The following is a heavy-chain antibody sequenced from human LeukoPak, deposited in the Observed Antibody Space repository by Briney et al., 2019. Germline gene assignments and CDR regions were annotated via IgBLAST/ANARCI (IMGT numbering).Heavy chain of an antibody. D-gene: IGHD1-26*01. CDR2: ISAYNGNT. CDR3: AVWGDPMVGATTSEYFDY. Sequence: GASVKVSCKASGYTFTSYGISWVRQAPGQGLEWMGWISAYNGNTNYAQKLQGRVTMTTDTSTSTAYMELRSLRSDDTAVYYCAVWGDPMVGATTSEYFDYWGQGTLVTVSS. V-gene: IGHV1-18*01. CDR1: GYTFTSYG. J-gene: IGHJ4*02.